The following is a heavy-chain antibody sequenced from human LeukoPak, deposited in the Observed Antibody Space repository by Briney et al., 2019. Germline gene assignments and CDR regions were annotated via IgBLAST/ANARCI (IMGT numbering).Heavy chain of an antibody. CDR3: ARATVIGNAPVPGYMDV. D-gene: IGHD2-21*01. V-gene: IGHV3-13*01. CDR1: GFTFSTYD. Sequence: NPGGSLRLSCAASGFTFSTYDMHWVRQVSGKGLEWVLSIGTIGDTFYPGSVKGRFTISRENAKNSLYLQMNGLRAGDTAVYYCARATVIGNAPVPGYMDVWGKGTTVTVSS. J-gene: IGHJ6*03. CDR2: IGTIGDT.